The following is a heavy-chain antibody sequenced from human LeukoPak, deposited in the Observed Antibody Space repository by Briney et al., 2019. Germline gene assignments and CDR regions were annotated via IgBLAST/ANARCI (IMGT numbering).Heavy chain of an antibody. Sequence: ASVKVSCKASGGTFSSYAISWVRQAPGQGLEWMGGIVPIFGTTKYAQKFQGRLTITADESASPAYMELSSLRSEDTAVYYCARLEGYFDYWGQGTLVTVSS. V-gene: IGHV1-69*13. CDR3: ARLEGYFDY. D-gene: IGHD5-24*01. CDR2: IVPIFGTT. J-gene: IGHJ4*02. CDR1: GGTFSSYA.